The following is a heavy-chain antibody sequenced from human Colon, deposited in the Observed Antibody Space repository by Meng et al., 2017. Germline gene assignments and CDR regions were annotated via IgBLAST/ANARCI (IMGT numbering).Heavy chain of an antibody. V-gene: IGHV1-2*06. Sequence: ASVKVSCKASGYTFTCYYMHWVRQAPGQGLEWMGRINPNSGGTNYAQKFQGRVTMTRDTSISTAYMELSRLRSDDTAVYYCAGGINYYGSGSSYYYYYGMDVWGQGTTVTVSS. J-gene: IGHJ6*02. CDR2: INPNSGGT. CDR1: GYTFTCYY. CDR3: AGGINYYGSGSSYYYYYGMDV. D-gene: IGHD3-10*01.